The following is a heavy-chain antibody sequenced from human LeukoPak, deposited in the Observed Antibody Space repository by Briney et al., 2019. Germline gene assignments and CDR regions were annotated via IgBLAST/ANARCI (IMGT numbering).Heavy chain of an antibody. CDR2: IYPRDGST. D-gene: IGHD3-22*01. CDR3: ATMGGDSSGYFYYYYGMDV. V-gene: IGHV1-46*01. Sequence: GASVKVSCKASGYTFTSNYIHWVRQAPGQGLEWMGMIYPRDGSTSYAQKFQGRVTVTRDTSTSTVHMELSGLRSEDTAVYYCATMGGDSSGYFYYYYGMDVWGQGTTVTVSS. J-gene: IGHJ6*02. CDR1: GYTFTSNY.